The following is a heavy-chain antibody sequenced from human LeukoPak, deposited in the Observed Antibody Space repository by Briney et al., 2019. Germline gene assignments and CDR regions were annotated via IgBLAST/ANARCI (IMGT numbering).Heavy chain of an antibody. D-gene: IGHD5-12*01. V-gene: IGHV4-30-2*01. CDR3: ARDGERGYSGYVDF. CDR2: IYHSGST. J-gene: IGHJ4*02. CDR1: AGSINSGGYY. Sequence: SQTLSLTYTVSAGSINSGGYYWSWIRQPPGKGLQWIGYIYHSGSTYYNPSLKSPVTISVDRSKNQFTLKLSSVTAAHTAVYYCARDGERGYSGYVDFWGQGTLVTVSS.